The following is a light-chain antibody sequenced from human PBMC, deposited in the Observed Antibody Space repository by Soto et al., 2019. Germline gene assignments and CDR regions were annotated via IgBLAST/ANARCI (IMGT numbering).Light chain of an antibody. Sequence: AIQMTQSPSSLSASVGDRVTITCRASQDIRNELGWYQQRPGKAPKLLIYAASTLQSGVPSRFSASGSGTDFTLTISSLQPEDFATYYCLQYNTYPWTFGQGTKVDIK. V-gene: IGKV1-6*01. CDR1: QDIRNE. J-gene: IGKJ1*01. CDR2: AAS. CDR3: LQYNTYPWT.